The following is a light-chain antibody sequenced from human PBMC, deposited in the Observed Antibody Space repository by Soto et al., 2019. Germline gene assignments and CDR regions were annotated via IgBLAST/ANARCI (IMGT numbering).Light chain of an antibody. CDR1: SSNIGAGYD. J-gene: IGLJ1*01. CDR2: GNG. V-gene: IGLV1-40*01. Sequence: HFVLTHPPSVSGAPGQKVTISCTGSSSNIGAGYDVHWYQQLPGTAPKLLIYGNGNRPSGVPDRFSGSKSGTSASLAITGLQAVDEADDYCQSYDSSLSGSEVFGTGTKVTVL. CDR3: QSYDSSLSGSEV.